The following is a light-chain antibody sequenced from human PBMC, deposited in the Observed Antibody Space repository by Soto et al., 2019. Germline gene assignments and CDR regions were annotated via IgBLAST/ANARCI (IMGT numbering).Light chain of an antibody. CDR2: RSD. Sequence: QSVLTQPPSASGTPGQRVTISCPGSSSNIGSNYVSWYQHLPGAAPKLLIYRSDQRPSGVPNRFSGSKSGTSASLAISGLRSEDEADYFCAVRDDSLSGHWVFGGGTQLTVL. CDR1: SSNIGSNY. CDR3: AVRDDSLSGHWV. J-gene: IGLJ7*01. V-gene: IGLV1-47*01.